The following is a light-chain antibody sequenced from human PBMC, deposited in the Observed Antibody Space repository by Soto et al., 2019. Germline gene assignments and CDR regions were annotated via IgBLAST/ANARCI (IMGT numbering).Light chain of an antibody. J-gene: IGKJ1*01. V-gene: IGKV3-20*01. CDR1: QSVSNNY. CDR3: QQHSSSPWT. CDR2: GAS. Sequence: ENVWPQNPGPLSLSPGERATLSCRASQSVSNNYLAWYQQKPGQAPRLLISGASSRATGIPDRFSGSGSGTDFTLTIGSLEPEDFAVYYCQQHSSSPWTFGQGTKVDI.